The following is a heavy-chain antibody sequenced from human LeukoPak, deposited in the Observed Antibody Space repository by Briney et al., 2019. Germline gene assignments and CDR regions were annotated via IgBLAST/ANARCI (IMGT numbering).Heavy chain of an antibody. V-gene: IGHV3-23*01. CDR1: GFTFSSYA. CDR3: ANSAGQLWFFLDY. D-gene: IGHD5-18*01. J-gene: IGHJ4*02. CDR2: ISGSGGST. Sequence: PGGSLRLSCAASGFTFSSYAMSWVRQAPGKGLEWVSAISGSGGSTYYADSVKGRFTISRDNSKNTLCLQMNSLRAEDTAVYYCANSAGQLWFFLDYWGQGTLVTVSS.